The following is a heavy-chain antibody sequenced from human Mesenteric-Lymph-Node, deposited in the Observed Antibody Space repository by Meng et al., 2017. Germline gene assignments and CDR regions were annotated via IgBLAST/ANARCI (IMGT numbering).Heavy chain of an antibody. V-gene: IGHV4-4*02. CDR1: GGSISSSNW. CDR2: IYHSGST. CDR3: ARAHYDFWSGYGPDAFDI. D-gene: IGHD3-3*01. Sequence: GSLRLSCAVSGGSISSSNWWSWVRQPPGKGLEWIGEIYHSGSTNYNPSLKSRVTISVDKSKNQFSLKLSSVTAADTAVYYCARAHYDFWSGYGPDAFDIWGQGTMVTVSS. J-gene: IGHJ3*02.